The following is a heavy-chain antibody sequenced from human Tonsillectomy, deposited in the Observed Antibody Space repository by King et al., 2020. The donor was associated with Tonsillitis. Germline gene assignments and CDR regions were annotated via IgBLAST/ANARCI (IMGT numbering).Heavy chain of an antibody. V-gene: IGHV4-31*03. CDR3: ARADVRSRLRVPNYGMDV. Sequence: QLQESGPGLVKPSQTLSLTCTVSGGSISSGGNYWSWIRQHPGKGLEWIGYIYYSGSTYYNPSLKSRVTISVDTSKNQFSLKMSSVTAGDTAVYYCARADVRSRLRVPNYGMDVWGQGTTVTVSS. CDR1: GGSISSGGNY. CDR2: IYYSGST. J-gene: IGHJ6*02. D-gene: IGHD4-17*01.